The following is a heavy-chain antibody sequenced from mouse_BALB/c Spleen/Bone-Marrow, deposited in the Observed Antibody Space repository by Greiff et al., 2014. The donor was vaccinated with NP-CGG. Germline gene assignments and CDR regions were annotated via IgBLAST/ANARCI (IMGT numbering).Heavy chain of an antibody. CDR1: EFSLTSYG. CDR2: IWAGGST. Sequence: VQRVESGPGLVAPSQSLSITCTVSEFSLTSYGVHWVRQPPGRGLEWLGVIWAGGSTNYNSALMSRLSISKDNSESQVFLKMNSLQTDDTAMYYCARGGSSRAWFAYWGQGTLVTVSA. D-gene: IGHD1-1*01. V-gene: IGHV2-9*02. J-gene: IGHJ3*01. CDR3: ARGGSSRAWFAY.